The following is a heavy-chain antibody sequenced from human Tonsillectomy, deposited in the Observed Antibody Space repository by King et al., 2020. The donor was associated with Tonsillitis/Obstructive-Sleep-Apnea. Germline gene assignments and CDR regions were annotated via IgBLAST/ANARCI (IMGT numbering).Heavy chain of an antibody. CDR1: GFTFNDYY. CDR3: ARASCSSTSCYTGRYWFDP. J-gene: IGHJ5*02. Sequence: VQLVESGGGLVKPGGSLRLSCAASGFTFNDYYMSWIRQAPGKGLEWVSYISSSSSYTNYADSVKGRFTISRDNAKNSLYLQMNSLRAEDTAVYYCARASCSSTSCYTGRYWFDPWGQGTLVTVSS. D-gene: IGHD2-2*02. CDR2: ISSSSSYT. V-gene: IGHV3-11*05.